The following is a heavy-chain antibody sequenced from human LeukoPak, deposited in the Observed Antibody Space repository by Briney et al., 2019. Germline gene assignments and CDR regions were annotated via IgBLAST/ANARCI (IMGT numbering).Heavy chain of an antibody. D-gene: IGHD3-16*02. CDR1: GRSISSGDYY. V-gene: IGHV4-30-4*01. Sequence: PSETLSLTGTVSGRSISSGDYYWIWIRQPPGKGLEWIGYIYHSGSTYYNPSLTSRVTISVDTSTNQFSLKLTSVTAADTATYFCARGRNPYYVWGTYRAYFDYWGQGTLVTVSS. CDR3: ARGRNPYYVWGTYRAYFDY. J-gene: IGHJ4*02. CDR2: IYHSGST.